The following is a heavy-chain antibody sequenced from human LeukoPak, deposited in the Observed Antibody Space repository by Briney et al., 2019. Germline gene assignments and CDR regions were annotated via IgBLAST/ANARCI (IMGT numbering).Heavy chain of an antibody. CDR3: VPSNNYYYFDY. V-gene: IGHV1-2*02. J-gene: IGHJ4*02. CDR1: GYTFTCYY. D-gene: IGHD1-1*01. CDR2: INPNNGAT. Sequence: GASVKVSFTTSGYTFTCYYMHWVRQAPGQGLEWMGWINPNNGATKYARNFQGRVTMTRDTSISTAYMELSSLRSDDTAVYYCVPSNNYYYFDYWGQGTLVTVSS.